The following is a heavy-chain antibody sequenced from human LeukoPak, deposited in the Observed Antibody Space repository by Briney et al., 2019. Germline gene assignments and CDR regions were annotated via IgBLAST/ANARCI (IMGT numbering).Heavy chain of an antibody. CDR2: ISGSGVTT. D-gene: IGHD4-17*01. CDR1: GFTFSTYA. Sequence: GGSLRLSCAASGFTFSTYAMSWVRQAPGKGLEWVSGISGSGVTTYYTDSVKGRFTISRDNAKNTLYLQIDAMRAEDTAVYYCAKGATTRSTVITYYFDNWGQGTLVTVSS. V-gene: IGHV3-23*01. J-gene: IGHJ4*02. CDR3: AKGATTRSTVITYYFDN.